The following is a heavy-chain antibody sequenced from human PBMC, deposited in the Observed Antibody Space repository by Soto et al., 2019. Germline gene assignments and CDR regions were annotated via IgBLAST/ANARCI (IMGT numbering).Heavy chain of an antibody. Sequence: ASVNVSCKASGYTFTSYAMHWVRQAPGQRLEWMGWINAGNGNTKYSQKFQGRVTITRDTSASTAYMELSSLRSEDTAVYYCARAVAVAADFDYRGQGTLVTVSS. CDR2: INAGNGNT. J-gene: IGHJ4*02. CDR3: ARAVAVAADFDY. D-gene: IGHD6-19*01. CDR1: GYTFTSYA. V-gene: IGHV1-3*01.